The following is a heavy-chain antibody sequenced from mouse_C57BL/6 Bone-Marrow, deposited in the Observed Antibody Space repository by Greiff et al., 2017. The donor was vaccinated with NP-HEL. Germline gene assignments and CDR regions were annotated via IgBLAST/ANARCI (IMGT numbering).Heavy chain of an antibody. CDR1: GFTFSDYY. Sequence: EVHLVESGGGLVQPGGSLKLSCAASGFTFSDYYMYWVRQTPEKRLEWVAYISNGGGSTYYPDTVKGRFTISRDNAKNTLYLQMSRLKSEDTAMYYCARRPDAMDYWGQGTSVTVSS. V-gene: IGHV5-12*01. CDR2: ISNGGGST. J-gene: IGHJ4*01. CDR3: ARRPDAMDY.